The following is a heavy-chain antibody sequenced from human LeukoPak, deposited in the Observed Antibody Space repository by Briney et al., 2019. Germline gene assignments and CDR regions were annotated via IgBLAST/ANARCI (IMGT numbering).Heavy chain of an antibody. CDR1: GYTFTSYA. CDR2: INAGNGNT. J-gene: IGHJ4*02. Sequence: ASVKVSCKASGYTFTSYAMHWVRQAPGQRLEWMGWINAGNGNTKYSQKFQGRVTITRDTSASTAYMELSSLRSEDTAVYYCARSGLSGSYVGLFDYWGQGTLVTVSS. D-gene: IGHD1-26*01. V-gene: IGHV1-3*01. CDR3: ARSGLSGSYVGLFDY.